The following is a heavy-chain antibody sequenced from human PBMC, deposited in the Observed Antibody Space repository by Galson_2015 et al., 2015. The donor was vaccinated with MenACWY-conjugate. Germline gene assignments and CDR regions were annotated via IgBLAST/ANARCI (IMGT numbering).Heavy chain of an antibody. CDR1: GASISTDS. CDR2: LHYSGST. CDR3: ARWVAVKMIEY. Sequence: ETLSLTCSVSGASISTDSWRWIRRPPGKGLEWIGYLHYSGSTKYNPSLKPRITMSLDTSENQFSLKLSSVTAADTAVYYCARWVAVKMIEYCGQGTLVTVSS. D-gene: IGHD6-19*01. V-gene: IGHV4-59*01. J-gene: IGHJ4*02.